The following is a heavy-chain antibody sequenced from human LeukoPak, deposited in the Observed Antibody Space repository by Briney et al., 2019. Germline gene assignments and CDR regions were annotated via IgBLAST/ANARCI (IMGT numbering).Heavy chain of an antibody. J-gene: IGHJ4*02. CDR3: ARLRDTSENNY. CDR1: GGSISSGGYS. Sequence: SETLSLTCAASGGSISSGGYSWSWIRQPPGKGLEWIGYIYHSGSTYYNPSLKSRVTISVDTSKNQFSLKLTSVTAADTAVYYCARLRDTSENNYWGQGTLVTVSS. V-gene: IGHV4-30-2*03. D-gene: IGHD3-10*01. CDR2: IYHSGST.